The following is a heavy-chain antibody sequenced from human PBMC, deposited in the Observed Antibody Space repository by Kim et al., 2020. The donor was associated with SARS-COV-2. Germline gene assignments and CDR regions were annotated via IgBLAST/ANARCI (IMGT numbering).Heavy chain of an antibody. V-gene: IGHV3-30-3*01. CDR1: GFTFRNYA. J-gene: IGHJ6*01. D-gene: IGHD2-21*02. CDR3: ATDPSHCLASRSFYGMAV. CDR2: ISYEGTNK. Sequence: GGSLRLSCAASGFTFRNYALDWVRQAPGKEPEWVSVISYEGTNKYYADSVKYRFSISKDNSKDTLYLHMYSLRIDDTGLYACATDPSHCLASRSFYGMAV.